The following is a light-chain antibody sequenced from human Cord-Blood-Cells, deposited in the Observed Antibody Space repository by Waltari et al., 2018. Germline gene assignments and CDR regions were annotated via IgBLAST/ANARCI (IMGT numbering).Light chain of an antibody. CDR1: SAHSSYA. J-gene: IGLJ3*02. Sequence: QLVLTQSPSASASLGASVKLTCTLSSAHSSYAIAWHQQQPEKGPRYLMKLNSDGSHSKGDGSPDRFSGSSSGAERYRTISSLQSEDEADYYCQTWGTGIRVFGGGTKLTVL. CDR3: QTWGTGIRV. CDR2: LNSDGSH. V-gene: IGLV4-69*01.